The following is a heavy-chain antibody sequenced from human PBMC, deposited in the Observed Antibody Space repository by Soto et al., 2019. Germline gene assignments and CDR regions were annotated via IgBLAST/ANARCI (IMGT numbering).Heavy chain of an antibody. Sequence: QVQLVESGGGLVQPGRSLRLSCVASGFTFSNNGIHWVRQAPGKGLEWVAVISSAGSKKYYADSVKGRFTTSRDNSRNPLYVQMNSLRAEDTAVYYCAMDLYGGSSRFDYWGQGTLVTVSS. CDR3: AMDLYGGSSRFDY. J-gene: IGHJ4*02. V-gene: IGHV3-30*03. CDR1: GFTFSNNG. D-gene: IGHD2-15*01. CDR2: ISSAGSKK.